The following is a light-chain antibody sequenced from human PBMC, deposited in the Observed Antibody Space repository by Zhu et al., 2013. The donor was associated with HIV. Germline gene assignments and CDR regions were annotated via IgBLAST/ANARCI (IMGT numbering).Light chain of an antibody. CDR1: SNDIGFYNY. V-gene: IGLV2-14*01. Sequence: QSALTQPASVSGSPGQSITISCTGSSNDIGFYNYVSWYQQHPGKAPKLILYEVTNRPSGVSYRFSGSKSGNTASLTISGLQAEDEADYYCSSYTSSSTYIFGTGSKVTVL. J-gene: IGLJ1*01. CDR2: EVT. CDR3: SSYTSSSTYI.